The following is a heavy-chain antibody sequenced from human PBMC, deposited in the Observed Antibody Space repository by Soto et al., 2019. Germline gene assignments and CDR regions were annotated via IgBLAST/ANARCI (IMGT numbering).Heavy chain of an antibody. CDR1: GGSISFYH. CDR3: ARDWLGCSGDSCHPGSPGYYYYGMDV. V-gene: IGHV4-59*12. Sequence: SETLSLTCTVSGGSISFYHWSWIRQPPGKGLEWIGYIYYSGSTNYNPSLKSRVTISADTSKNQFSLRLTSVTAADTAVYYCARDWLGCSGDSCHPGSPGYYYYGMDVWGQGTTVTVSS. CDR2: IYYSGST. J-gene: IGHJ6*02. D-gene: IGHD2-15*01.